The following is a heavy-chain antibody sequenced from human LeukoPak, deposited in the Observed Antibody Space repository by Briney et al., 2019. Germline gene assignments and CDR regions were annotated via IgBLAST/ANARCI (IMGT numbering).Heavy chain of an antibody. CDR2: IRYDGSNK. V-gene: IGHV3-30*02. CDR1: GSNYG. Sequence: GGSLRLSCAASGSNYGMHWVRQAPGKGLEWVAFIRYDGSNKYYADSVKGRFTISRDNSKNTLYLQMNSLRAEDTAVYYCAKDWRNWSFVYWGQGTLVTVSS. J-gene: IGHJ4*02. CDR3: AKDWRNWSFVY. D-gene: IGHD1-1*01.